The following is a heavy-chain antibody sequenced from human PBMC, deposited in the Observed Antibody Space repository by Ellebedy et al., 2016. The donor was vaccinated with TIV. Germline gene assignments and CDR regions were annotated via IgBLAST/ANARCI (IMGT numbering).Heavy chain of an antibody. D-gene: IGHD6-19*01. J-gene: IGHJ4*02. Sequence: PGGSLSLSCAASGITFSTYTMDWVRQAPGKGLEWVSGISATGGTTFYSDSVKGRFTISRDNSKNTLYLQMNSLRVDDTAIYYCAKEVLAVWGQGTLVTVSS. V-gene: IGHV3-23*01. CDR3: AKEVLAV. CDR2: ISATGGTT. CDR1: GITFSTYT.